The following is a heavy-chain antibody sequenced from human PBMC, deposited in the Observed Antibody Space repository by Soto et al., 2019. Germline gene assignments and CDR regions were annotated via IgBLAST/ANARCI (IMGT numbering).Heavy chain of an antibody. D-gene: IGHD3-10*01. CDR2: IYYSGST. V-gene: IGHV4-39*01. Sequence: SETLSLTCTVSGGSISSSSYYWGWIRQPPGKGLEWIGSIYYSGSTYYNPSLKSRVNISVDTSKNQFYLKLSSVTAADTAVYYCARLYYGSGAYCGYWGQGTLVTVSS. CDR3: ARLYYGSGAYCGY. J-gene: IGHJ4*02. CDR1: GGSISSSSYY.